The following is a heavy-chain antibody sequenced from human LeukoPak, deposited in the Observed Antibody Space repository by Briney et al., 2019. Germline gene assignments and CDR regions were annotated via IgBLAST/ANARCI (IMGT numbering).Heavy chain of an antibody. V-gene: IGHV4-39*02. J-gene: IGHJ4*02. D-gene: IGHD5-24*01. CDR2: IYFSGTT. Sequence: PSETLSLTCTVSGGSISSGSFYWGWIRRPPGKGLEWIGSIYFSGTTYYNASLKSRVTVSVDTSEDQFSLEVSSATAADTAVYYCATGSRQYYFDFWGQGILVTVSS. CDR1: GGSISSGSFY. CDR3: ATGSRQYYFDF.